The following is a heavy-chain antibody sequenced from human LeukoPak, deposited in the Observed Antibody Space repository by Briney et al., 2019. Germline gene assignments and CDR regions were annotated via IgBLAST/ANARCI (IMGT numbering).Heavy chain of an antibody. D-gene: IGHD5-18*01. Sequence: GRSLRLSCAASGFTFSSYGMHWVRQAPGKGLEWEAVIWYDGSNKYYADSVKGRFTISRDNSKNTLYLQMNSLRAEDTAVYYCAKERGGGGYSYGQYYFDYWGQGTLVTVSS. CDR3: AKERGGGGYSYGQYYFDY. J-gene: IGHJ4*02. CDR2: IWYDGSNK. CDR1: GFTFSSYG. V-gene: IGHV3-33*06.